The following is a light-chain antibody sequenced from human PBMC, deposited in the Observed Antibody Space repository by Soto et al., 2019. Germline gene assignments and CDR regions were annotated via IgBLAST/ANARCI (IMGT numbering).Light chain of an antibody. CDR3: QQRFSWPPT. Sequence: EIGLTQSPATLSLSPGDRATLCCRASQSVSRYLAWYQQKPGQAPRLLIHDTSTRATGVPDTFSGSGSGTEFTLTISSLEPEDSAMYYCQQRFSWPPTFGGGTHVELK. J-gene: IGKJ4*01. V-gene: IGKV3-11*01. CDR2: DTS. CDR1: QSVSRY.